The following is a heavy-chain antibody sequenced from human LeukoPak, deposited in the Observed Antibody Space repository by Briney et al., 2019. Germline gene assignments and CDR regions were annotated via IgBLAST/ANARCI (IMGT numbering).Heavy chain of an antibody. J-gene: IGHJ5*02. CDR2: IYYSGST. CDR1: GGSLSSYY. D-gene: IGHD6-19*01. CDR3: ARRPAVAGTDGRGWFDP. Sequence: PSETLSLTCTVSGGSLSSYYWIWIRQPPGKGLEWIGFIYYSGSTNYNPSLKNRVTISLDTSKNQFSLRLGSVTAADTAVYYCARRPAVAGTDGRGWFDPWGQGILVTVSS. V-gene: IGHV4-59*01.